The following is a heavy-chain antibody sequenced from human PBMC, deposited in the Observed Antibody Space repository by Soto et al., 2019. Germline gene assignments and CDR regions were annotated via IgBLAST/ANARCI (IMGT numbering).Heavy chain of an antibody. J-gene: IGHJ5*02. Sequence: QVQLQESGPGLVKPSETLSLTCTVSGGSISSYYWSWIRQPPGKGLEWIGYIYYSGSTNYNPTLKGRSTISGETSTNQSSLQLSSVPAADAAVYYCARSVSCYRWGQGTLVTVSS. CDR2: IYYSGST. V-gene: IGHV4-59*01. CDR1: GGSISSYY. CDR3: ARSVSCYR. D-gene: IGHD2-15*01.